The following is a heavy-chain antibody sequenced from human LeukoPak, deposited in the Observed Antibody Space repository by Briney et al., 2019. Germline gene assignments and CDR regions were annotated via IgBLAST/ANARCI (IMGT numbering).Heavy chain of an antibody. D-gene: IGHD3-10*01. CDR3: AKEGGFREFSYVDN. J-gene: IGHJ3*02. V-gene: IGHV4-59*01. CDR1: GGSISNYF. CDR2: IYYNGRT. Sequence: PSETLSLTCTVSGGSISNYFWNWIRQPPGKGLEWIGYIYYNGRTNYNPSLKSRVTMSVDTSKNQFSLKLSSVTAADTAVYYCAKEGGFREFSYVDNWGQGTMVTVSS.